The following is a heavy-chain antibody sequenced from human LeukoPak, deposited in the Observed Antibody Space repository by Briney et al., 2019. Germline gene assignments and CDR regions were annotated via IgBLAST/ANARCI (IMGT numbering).Heavy chain of an antibody. CDR1: GGSISGHY. CDR3: GGFGFDYDRDV. J-gene: IGHJ6*02. D-gene: IGHD3-16*01. CDR2: IHYSGRP. V-gene: IGHV4-59*11. Sequence: SETLSLTCTVSGGSISGHYWTWIRQPPGKGLEWIGQIHYSGRPDYNPSLKSRVTIPVDTSKNQLSLKMTSVAGADTALYYWGGFGFDYDRDVWGQGTAVTVS.